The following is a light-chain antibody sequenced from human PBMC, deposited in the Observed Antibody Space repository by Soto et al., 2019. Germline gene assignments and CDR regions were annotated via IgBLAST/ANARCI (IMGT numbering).Light chain of an antibody. CDR3: SSFAGNNNLV. Sequence: QSALTQPPSASGSPGQSVTISCTGTSSDVGVYNYVSWYQQHPGKAPKLMIYEVSKRPSGVPDRFSGSKSGNTASLTVSGLQAEDDADYYCSSFAGNNNLVFGGGTQLTVL. CDR2: EVS. J-gene: IGLJ2*01. V-gene: IGLV2-8*01. CDR1: SSDVGVYNY.